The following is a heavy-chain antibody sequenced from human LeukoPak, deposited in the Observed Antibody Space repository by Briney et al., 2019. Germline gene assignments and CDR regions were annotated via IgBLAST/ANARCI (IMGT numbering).Heavy chain of an antibody. CDR2: IYSGGST. CDR1: GFTVSSNY. D-gene: IGHD3-10*01. J-gene: IGHJ3*02. Sequence: GGSLTLSCAASGFTVSSNYMSWVRQAPGKGLEWVSVIYSGGSTYYADSVKGRFTISRDNSKNTLYLQMNSLRAEDTAVYYCARDRLWFGELLGAFDIWGQGTMVTVSS. CDR3: ARDRLWFGELLGAFDI. V-gene: IGHV3-66*02.